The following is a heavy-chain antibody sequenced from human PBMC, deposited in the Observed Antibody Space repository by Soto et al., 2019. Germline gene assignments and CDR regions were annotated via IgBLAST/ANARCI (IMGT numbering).Heavy chain of an antibody. CDR2: ISAYNGNT. CDR3: ARGLRCSGGSCCFDY. J-gene: IGHJ4*02. V-gene: IGHV1-18*01. CDR1: GYTFTSYG. Sequence: ASVKVSCKASGYTFTSYGISWVRQAPGQGLERMGWISAYNGNTNYAQKLQGRVTMTTGTSTSTAYMELRSLRSDDTSVYYCARGLRCSGGSCCFDYWGLGTLVTVSS. D-gene: IGHD2-15*01.